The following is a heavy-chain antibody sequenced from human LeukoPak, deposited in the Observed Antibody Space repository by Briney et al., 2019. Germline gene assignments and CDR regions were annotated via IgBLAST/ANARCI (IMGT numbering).Heavy chain of an antibody. V-gene: IGHV4-61*02. CDR3: ARVRITIFGVANWFDP. CDR2: IYTSGST. J-gene: IGHJ5*02. Sequence: PSETLSLTXTVSGGSISSGSYYWSWIRQPAGNGLEWIRRIYTSGSTNYNPSLKSRVTISVDTSKNQFSLKLSSVTAADTAVYYCARVRITIFGVANWFDPWGQGTLVTVSS. CDR1: GGSISSGSYY. D-gene: IGHD3-3*01.